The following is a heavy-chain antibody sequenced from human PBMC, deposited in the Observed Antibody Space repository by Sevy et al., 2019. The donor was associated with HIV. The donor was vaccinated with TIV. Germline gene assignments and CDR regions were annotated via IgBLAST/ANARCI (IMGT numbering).Heavy chain of an antibody. D-gene: IGHD3-10*01. CDR2: ISAYNGNT. J-gene: IGHJ4*02. CDR1: GYTFTSYG. CDR3: ARGEITMVQGVIIKGAYFDY. Sequence: ASVKVSCKASGYTFTSYGISWVRQAPGQGLEWMGWISAYNGNTNYAQKLQGRVTMTTDTFTSTAYMELRSLRSDDTAVYYCARGEITMVQGVIIKGAYFDYWGQGTLVTVSS. V-gene: IGHV1-18*01.